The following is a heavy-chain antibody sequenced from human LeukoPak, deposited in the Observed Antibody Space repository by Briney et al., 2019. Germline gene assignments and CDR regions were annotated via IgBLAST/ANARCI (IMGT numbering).Heavy chain of an antibody. CDR3: ARDAYDSSGQATFDY. V-gene: IGHV3-48*01. CDR1: GFTFSSYS. Sequence: GGSPRLSCAASGFTFSSYSMNWVRQAPGKGLEWVSYISSSSSTIYYADSVKGRFTISRDNAKNSLYLQMNSLRAEDTAVYYRARDAYDSSGQATFDYWGQGTLVTVSS. D-gene: IGHD3-22*01. CDR2: ISSSSSTI. J-gene: IGHJ4*02.